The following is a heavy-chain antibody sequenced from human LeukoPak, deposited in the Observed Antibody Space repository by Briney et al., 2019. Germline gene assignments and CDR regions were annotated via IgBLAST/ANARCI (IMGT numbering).Heavy chain of an antibody. D-gene: IGHD2-2*01. Sequence: GGSLRLSCAASGFTFDDYAMHWVRQAPGKGLEWVSGISWNSGSIGYADSVKGRFTISRDNAKNSLYLQMNSLRAEDTALYYCAKGRDKYQLLSKNWFYTWGQGTLVTVSS. CDR1: GFTFDDYA. CDR3: AKGRDKYQLLSKNWFYT. CDR2: ISWNSGSI. J-gene: IGHJ5*02. V-gene: IGHV3-9*01.